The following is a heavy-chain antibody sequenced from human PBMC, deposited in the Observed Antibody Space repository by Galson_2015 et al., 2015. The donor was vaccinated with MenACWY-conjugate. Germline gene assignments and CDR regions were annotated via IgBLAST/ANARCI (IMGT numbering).Heavy chain of an antibody. Sequence: SLRLSCAASGFTFSRSSLNWVRQAPGKGLEWVSYISGNANTISYADSVKGRFTISRDNAKSSLYLQLNSLRVEDTAVYYCAFGSSYWYFDFWGRGTVVTVSS. D-gene: IGHD6-6*01. CDR1: GFTFSRSS. CDR2: ISGNANTI. CDR3: AFGSSYWYFDF. J-gene: IGHJ2*01. V-gene: IGHV3-48*04.